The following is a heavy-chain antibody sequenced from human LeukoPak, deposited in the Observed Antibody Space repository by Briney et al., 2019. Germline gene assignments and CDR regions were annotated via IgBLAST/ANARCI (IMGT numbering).Heavy chain of an antibody. CDR2: ISSSGATI. CDR1: GFTFSIYE. Sequence: GGSLRLSCAASGFTFSIYEVNWVRQAPGKGLEWVSYISSSGATIYYADSVKGRFTVSRDNAKNSLYLQMTSLRAEDTAVYYCAGDSGSGRSPRLDYWGQGTLVTVSS. J-gene: IGHJ4*02. V-gene: IGHV3-48*03. D-gene: IGHD6-19*01. CDR3: AGDSGSGRSPRLDY.